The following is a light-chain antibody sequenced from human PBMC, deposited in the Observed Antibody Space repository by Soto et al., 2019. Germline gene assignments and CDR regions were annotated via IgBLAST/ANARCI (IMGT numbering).Light chain of an antibody. CDR1: QSVSSY. V-gene: IGKV3-11*01. Sequence: EIVLTQSPATLSLSPGERATLSCWSSQSVSSYLAWYQQIPGQAPRLLIYDASNRATGIPARFRGSGSGTDFTLTISSLQPEDVATYYCQKYNSAPPWTFGQGTKVDIK. CDR2: DAS. J-gene: IGKJ1*01. CDR3: QKYNSAPPWT.